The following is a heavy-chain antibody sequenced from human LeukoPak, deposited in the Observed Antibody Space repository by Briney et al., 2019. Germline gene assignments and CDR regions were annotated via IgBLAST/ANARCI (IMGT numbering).Heavy chain of an antibody. J-gene: IGHJ4*02. V-gene: IGHV3-48*03. CDR2: ISGTGDNI. Sequence: PGGSLRLSCAASGFTFSSYWMSWVRQAPGKGLEWLAYISGTGDNIDYADSVRGRFTTSRDNVKNSLYLQMSDLIGEDTAVYFCAKGFNTWGQGTLVTVSS. CDR1: GFTFSSYW. CDR3: AKGFNT.